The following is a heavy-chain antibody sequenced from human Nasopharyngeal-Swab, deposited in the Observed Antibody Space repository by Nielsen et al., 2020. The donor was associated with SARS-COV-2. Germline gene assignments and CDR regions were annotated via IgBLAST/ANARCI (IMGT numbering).Heavy chain of an antibody. CDR2: INPSGGSA. Sequence: ASVKVSCKASGYSFTSYHMYWVRQAPGQGLEWMGIINPSGGSATYAQRFQGKVTMTRDTSTSTVFMELSSLKSEDTAVHYCARDRYGSGSFLGYWGQGTLVTVSS. V-gene: IGHV1-46*01. CDR1: GYSFTSYH. J-gene: IGHJ4*02. CDR3: ARDRYGSGSFLGY. D-gene: IGHD3-10*01.